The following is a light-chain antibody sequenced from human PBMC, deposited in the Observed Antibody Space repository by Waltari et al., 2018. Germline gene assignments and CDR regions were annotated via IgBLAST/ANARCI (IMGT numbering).Light chain of an antibody. Sequence: QSALTQPASVSGSPGPPITISCTGTSSDVGSHNLFSWYQQHPGKAPKLMIYEGSKRPSGVSNRFSGSKSGNTASLTISGLQAEDEADYYCCSYAGSSTWVFGGGTKLTVL. CDR3: CSYAGSSTWV. V-gene: IGLV2-23*01. CDR1: SSDVGSHNL. J-gene: IGLJ3*02. CDR2: EGS.